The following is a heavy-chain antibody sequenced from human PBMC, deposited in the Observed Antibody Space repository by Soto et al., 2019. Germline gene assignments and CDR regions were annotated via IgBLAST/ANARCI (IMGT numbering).Heavy chain of an antibody. Sequence: SETLSLTCTVSGGSISSYYWSWIRQPPGKGLEWIGYIYYSGSTNYNPSLKSRVTISVDTSKNQFSLKLSSVTAADTAVYYCARGYGPYYDSSGYRNNYFDYWGQRTLVTVSS. J-gene: IGHJ4*02. CDR3: ARGYGPYYDSSGYRNNYFDY. CDR2: IYYSGST. V-gene: IGHV4-59*12. D-gene: IGHD3-22*01. CDR1: GGSISSYY.